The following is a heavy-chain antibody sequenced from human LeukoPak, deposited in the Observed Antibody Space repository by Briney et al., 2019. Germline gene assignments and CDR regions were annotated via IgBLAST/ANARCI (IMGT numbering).Heavy chain of an antibody. D-gene: IGHD2-2*01. Sequence: GGSLRLSCAASGFTFSSYAMSWVRQAPGKGLEWVSAISGSGGSTYYADSVKGRFTISRDNSKNTLYLQMNSLRAEDTAVYYCAKPWAGVVPAAMRSWFDPWGQGTLVTVSS. V-gene: IGHV3-23*01. CDR2: ISGSGGST. CDR3: AKPWAGVVPAAMRSWFDP. J-gene: IGHJ5*02. CDR1: GFTFSSYA.